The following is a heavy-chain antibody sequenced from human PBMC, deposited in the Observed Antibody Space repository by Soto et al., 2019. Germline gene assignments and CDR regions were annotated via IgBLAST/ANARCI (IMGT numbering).Heavy chain of an antibody. J-gene: IGHJ4*02. Sequence: QVQLVQSGAEVKRPGSSVKVSCKASGDSFSRSTFSWVRQAPGQGLEWMGRFIPMLGIANYAQTFQCRVTITADKSTSTAYMDLSSLRSEDTAVYYCASLYDGTSGTFDYWGQGTLVTFSS. CDR3: ASLYDGTSGTFDY. CDR1: GDSFSRST. V-gene: IGHV1-69*02. CDR2: FIPMLGIA. D-gene: IGHD1-1*01.